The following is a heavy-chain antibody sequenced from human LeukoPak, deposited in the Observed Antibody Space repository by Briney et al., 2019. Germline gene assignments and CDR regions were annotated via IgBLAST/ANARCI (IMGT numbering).Heavy chain of an antibody. D-gene: IGHD1-26*01. CDR1: GFTFSSYG. CDR3: AKDGVGRYPYYMDV. J-gene: IGHJ6*03. V-gene: IGHV3-30*02. CDR2: IRYDGSNK. Sequence: GGSLRLSCAASGFTFSSYGMHWVRQAPGKGLEWVAFIRYDGSNKNYADSVKGRFTISRDNSKKTLYLQMNSLRAEDTAVYYCAKDGVGRYPYYMDVWGKGTTVTIFS.